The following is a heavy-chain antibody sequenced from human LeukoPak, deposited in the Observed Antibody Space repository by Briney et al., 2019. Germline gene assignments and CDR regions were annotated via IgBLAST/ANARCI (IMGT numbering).Heavy chain of an antibody. CDR3: AKDKGKTGTGTIDS. D-gene: IGHD1-1*01. V-gene: IGHV3-9*01. J-gene: IGHJ4*02. CDR1: GFTFDDYA. Sequence: GRSLRLSCAASGFTFDDYAMHWVRQAPGKGLEWVSGISWNSGSIGYADSVKGRFTISRDNAKNSLYLQMNSLRAEDTALYYCAKDKGKTGTGTIDSWGQGTLVTVSS. CDR2: ISWNSGSI.